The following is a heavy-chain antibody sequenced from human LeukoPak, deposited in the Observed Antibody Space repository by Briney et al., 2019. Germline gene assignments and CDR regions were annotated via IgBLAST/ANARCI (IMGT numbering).Heavy chain of an antibody. J-gene: IGHJ4*02. CDR1: GYTFTSYD. CDR2: MNPNSGNT. D-gene: IGHD3-10*01. Sequence: ASVTVSCKASGYTFTSYDINWVRQATGQGLEWMGWMNPNSGNTGYAQKFQGRVTMTRNTSIRTAYLELSSQRSEDTAVYYYARGPQVLLWFGATLTYRRDYYFDYWGQGTLVTVSS. V-gene: IGHV1-8*01. CDR3: ARGPQVLLWFGATLTYRRDYYFDY.